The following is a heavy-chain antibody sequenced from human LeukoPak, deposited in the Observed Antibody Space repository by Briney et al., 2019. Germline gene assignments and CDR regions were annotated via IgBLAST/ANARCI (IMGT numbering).Heavy chain of an antibody. Sequence: PGGSLRLSCAASGFTFSSYWMSWVRQAPGKGLEWVANIKRDGSEKYYVDSVKGRFTISRDNAKNSLYLQMNSLRAEDTAVYYCARIAAAYYYYYMDVWGKGTTVTVSS. V-gene: IGHV3-7*01. J-gene: IGHJ6*03. CDR1: GFTFSSYW. D-gene: IGHD6-13*01. CDR3: ARIAAAYYYYYMDV. CDR2: IKRDGSEK.